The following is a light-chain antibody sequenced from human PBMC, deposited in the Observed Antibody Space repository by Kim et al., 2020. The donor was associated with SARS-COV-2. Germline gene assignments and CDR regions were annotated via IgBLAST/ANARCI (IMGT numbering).Light chain of an antibody. J-gene: IGKJ1*01. Sequence: EIIVTQSPATLSVSPGERATLSCRASQSLRSNLAWYQQKPGQAPTLLIYGASTRATGIPARFSGSGSGTEFTLTISSLQSEDFAVYYCQQYNNWPRTFGQGTKVDIK. V-gene: IGKV3-15*01. CDR3: QQYNNWPRT. CDR2: GAS. CDR1: QSLRSN.